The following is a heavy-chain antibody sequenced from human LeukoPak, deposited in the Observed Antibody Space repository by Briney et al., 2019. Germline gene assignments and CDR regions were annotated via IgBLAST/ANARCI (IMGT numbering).Heavy chain of an antibody. CDR3: ARQTAMVRYTDAFDI. CDR2: INHSGST. J-gene: IGHJ3*02. Sequence: PSETLSLTCAVYGGSFSGYYWSWIRQPPGKGLEWIGEINHSGSTNYNPSLKSRVTISVDTSKNQFSLKLSSVTAADTAVYYCARQTAMVRYTDAFDIWGQGTMVTVSS. D-gene: IGHD5-18*01. CDR1: GGSFSGYY. V-gene: IGHV4-34*01.